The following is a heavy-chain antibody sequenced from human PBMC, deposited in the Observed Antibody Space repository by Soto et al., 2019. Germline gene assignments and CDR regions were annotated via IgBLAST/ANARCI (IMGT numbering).Heavy chain of an antibody. J-gene: IGHJ4*02. CDR1: GGTFSSYA. D-gene: IGHD7-27*01. CDR3: AKENWANPDS. Sequence: SVKVSCKASGGTFSSYAISWVRQAPGQGLEWMGGIIPIFGTANYAQKFQGRVTITADESTSTAYMELSSLTVEDTAVYYCAKENWANPDSWGQGTLVTVSS. V-gene: IGHV1-69*13. CDR2: IIPIFGTA.